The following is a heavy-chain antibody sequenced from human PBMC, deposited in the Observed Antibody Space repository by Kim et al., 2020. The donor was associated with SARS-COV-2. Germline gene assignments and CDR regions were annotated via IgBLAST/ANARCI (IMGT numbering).Heavy chain of an antibody. Sequence: PSLKRRVTLSVDKSKNQFSLKLSSVTAADTAVYYCAILANYYDSSGYIDYWGPGTLVTVSS. V-gene: IGHV4-31*02. J-gene: IGHJ4*02. CDR3: AILANYYDSSGYIDY. D-gene: IGHD3-22*01.